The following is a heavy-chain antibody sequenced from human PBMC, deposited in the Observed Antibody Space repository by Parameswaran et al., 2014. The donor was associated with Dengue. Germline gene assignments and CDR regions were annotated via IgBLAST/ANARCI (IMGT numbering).Heavy chain of an antibody. D-gene: IGHD6-13*01. J-gene: IGHJ6*02. CDR2: ISSSGSTI. Sequence: VRQAPGKGLEWVSYISSSGSTIYYADSVKGRFTISRDNAKNSLYLQMNSLRAEDTAVYYCARGSRGIAAADNYYYYGMDAWGQGTTVTVSS. V-gene: IGHV3-11*04. CDR3: ARGSRGIAAADNYYYYGMDA.